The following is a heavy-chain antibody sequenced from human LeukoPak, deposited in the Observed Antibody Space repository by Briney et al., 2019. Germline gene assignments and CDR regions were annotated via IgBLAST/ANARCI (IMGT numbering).Heavy chain of an antibody. CDR3: AKDGHYCTATSCFSSWLDP. CDR1: GFVLDEYT. V-gene: IGHV3-43*01. D-gene: IGHD2-8*02. CDR2: IGYEGDPA. J-gene: IGHJ5*02. Sequence: PGGSLRLSCAASGFVLDEYTMHWVRQAPGKGPEWGALIGYEGDPAFYADSVKGRFTISRENTGNTLYLQMRGLRSDDPAFYYCAKDGHYCTATSCFSSWLDPWGPGPLVTVPS.